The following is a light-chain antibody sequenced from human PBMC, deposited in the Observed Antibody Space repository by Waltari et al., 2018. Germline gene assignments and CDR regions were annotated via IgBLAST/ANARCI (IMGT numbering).Light chain of an antibody. CDR2: DVS. CDR3: SSYRSDNTFI. CDR1: SSDVGAYNY. Sequence: QSALTQPASVSGSPGQSLNISCTGTSSDVGAYNYVSWYQQHPGKGPKLMIYDVSQRPLVISSRFSASQSGNAASLTSSGLQFEDGADYYCSSYRSDNTFIFGGGTKLTVL. J-gene: IGLJ2*01. V-gene: IGLV2-14*03.